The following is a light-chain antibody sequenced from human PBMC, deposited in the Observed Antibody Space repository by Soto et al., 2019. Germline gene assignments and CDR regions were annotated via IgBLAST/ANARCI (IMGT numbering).Light chain of an antibody. V-gene: IGKV3-20*01. Sequence: EIVLTQSPGTLSLSPGEGATLSCRASQNINNNYLAWYQQKPGQAHRLLIHGASSSATGIPDRFSGSGSGTDFTLTLSSLQPEDFAVYYCQQYTTSLLTFGRGTKVEIK. J-gene: IGKJ4*01. CDR2: GAS. CDR3: QQYTTSLLT. CDR1: QNINNNY.